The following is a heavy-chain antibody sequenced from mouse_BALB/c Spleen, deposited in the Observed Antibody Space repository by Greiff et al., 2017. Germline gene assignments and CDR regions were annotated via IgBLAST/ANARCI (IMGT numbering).Heavy chain of an antibody. D-gene: IGHD2-2*01. CDR3: ARDGYPFAY. J-gene: IGHJ3*01. Sequence: VQLKESGPGLVAPSQSLSITCTVSGFSLTSYGVHWVRQPPGKGLEWLGVIWAGGSTNYNSALMSRLSISKDNSKSQVFLKMNSLQTDDTAMYYCARDGYPFAYWGQGTLVTVSA. CDR2: IWAGGST. V-gene: IGHV2-9*02. CDR1: GFSLTSYG.